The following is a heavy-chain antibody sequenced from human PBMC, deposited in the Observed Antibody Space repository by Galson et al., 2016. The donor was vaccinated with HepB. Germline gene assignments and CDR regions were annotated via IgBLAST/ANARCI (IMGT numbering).Heavy chain of an antibody. V-gene: IGHV3-30*18. CDR1: GFTFSNYG. CDR2: ISYDGRNK. D-gene: IGHD3-22*01. J-gene: IGHJ4*02. CDR3: AKDPVVQAEWYYFDY. Sequence: SLRLSCAASGFTFSNYGMHWVRQAPGKGLEWVAVISYDGRNKYYADSVKGRFTISRVNSKNTLYLQMNSLRAEDTAVYYCAKDPVVQAEWYYFDYWGQGTLVTVSS.